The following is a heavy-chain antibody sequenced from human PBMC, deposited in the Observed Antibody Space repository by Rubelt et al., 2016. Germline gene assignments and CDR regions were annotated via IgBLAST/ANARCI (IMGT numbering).Heavy chain of an antibody. V-gene: IGHV4-38-2*02. CDR2: IYLSGST. CDR3: ARGKYSGSYFDY. CDR1: GYSISSGHY. D-gene: IGHD1-26*01. Sequence: QVQLQESGPGLVKPSETLSLTCTVSGYSISSGHYWGWIRQPPGKGLEWIGSIYLSGSTYYKSSLKSRVTISVDTSKNQFSLKLSSVTAADTAVYYCARGKYSGSYFDYWGQGTLVTVSS. J-gene: IGHJ4*02.